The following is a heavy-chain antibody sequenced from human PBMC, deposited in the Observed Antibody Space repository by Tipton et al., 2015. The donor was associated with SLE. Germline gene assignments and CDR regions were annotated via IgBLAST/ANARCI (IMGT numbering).Heavy chain of an antibody. CDR1: GGSISSSSYY. Sequence: TLSLTCTVSGGSISSSSYYWGWIRQPPGKGLEWIGSIYYSGSTYYNPSLKSRVAMSIDTSKNQFSLNLNSVTAADTAVYYCARENYAESRGIWGQGTMVTVSS. V-gene: IGHV4-39*07. CDR2: IYYSGST. J-gene: IGHJ3*02. D-gene: IGHD3-16*01. CDR3: ARENYAESRGI.